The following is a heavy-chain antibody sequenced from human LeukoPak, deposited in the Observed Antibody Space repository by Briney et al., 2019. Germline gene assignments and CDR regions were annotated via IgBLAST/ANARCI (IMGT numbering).Heavy chain of an antibody. CDR1: GFNFGSYA. D-gene: IGHD6-25*01. J-gene: IGHJ1*01. CDR3: AKDWRNGYSSDWYSEGYFPH. V-gene: IGHV3-23*01. Sequence: GGSLRLSCVGSGFNFGSYAMSWVRQAPGKGLEWVSGISNSGHSSYNADSVKGRFTITRDNSKDTLFLQMNSLRVEDTAIYYCAKDWRNGYSSDWYSEGYFPHWGQGTLVTVSS. CDR2: ISNSGHSS.